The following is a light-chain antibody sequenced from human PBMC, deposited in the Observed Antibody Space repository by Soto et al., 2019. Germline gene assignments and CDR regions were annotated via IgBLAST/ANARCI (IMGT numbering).Light chain of an antibody. CDR1: SSDVGGYNY. V-gene: IGLV2-14*01. CDR2: DVS. Sequence: QSALTQPASVSGSPGQSITISCTGISSDVGGYNYVSWYQQHPGKAPKLIIYDVSNRPSGVSDRFSGSKSGNTASLTISGRQAEDEADYYCSSYTSSSTFEVFGGGTKLTVL. J-gene: IGLJ2*01. CDR3: SSYTSSSTFEV.